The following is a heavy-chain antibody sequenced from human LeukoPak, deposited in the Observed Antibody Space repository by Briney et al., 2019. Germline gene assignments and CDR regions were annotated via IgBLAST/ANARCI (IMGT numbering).Heavy chain of an antibody. D-gene: IGHD2-15*01. J-gene: IGHJ4*02. CDR1: GGAFSGDD. CDR2: INHSGST. V-gene: IGHV4-34*01. CDR3: ASRYCSGGSCYDY. Sequence: SGTLSLTCAVYGGAFSGDDCGWSRQPPGKGLEWSGEINHSGSTNYNPSLKSGVTISVDTPKRQCSLKLSSVTAADTALYYSASRYCSGGSCYDYWGQGTPVTVSS.